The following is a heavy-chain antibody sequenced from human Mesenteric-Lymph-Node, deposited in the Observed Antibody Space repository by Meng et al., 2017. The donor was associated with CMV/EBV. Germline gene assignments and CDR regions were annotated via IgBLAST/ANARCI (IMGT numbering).Heavy chain of an antibody. Sequence: GESLKISCAASGFTFSDYYLSWIRQAPGKGLEWVSSISDSGSTIYYADSVKGRFTISRDSVKESLLLQMNSLRAEDTGVYYCARDHRGDTARGDSMDIWGQGTTVTVSS. CDR1: GFTFSDYY. D-gene: IGHD5-18*01. J-gene: IGHJ6*02. V-gene: IGHV3-11*04. CDR3: ARDHRGDTARGDSMDI. CDR2: ISDSGSTI.